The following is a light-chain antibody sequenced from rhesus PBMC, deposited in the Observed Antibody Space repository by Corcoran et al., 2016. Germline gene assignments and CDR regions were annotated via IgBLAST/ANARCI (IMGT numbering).Light chain of an antibody. CDR3: QHGYGTPYS. J-gene: IGKJ2*01. V-gene: IGKV1-74*01. CDR1: ENVNNY. CDR2: KAS. Sequence: DIQMTQSPSSLSASVGDRVTITCRASENVNNYFNWYQQKPGKAPKLLIYKASTLQSGGPSRFSGSGSGTDYTFTSSSLQPEDVATYYCQHGYGTPYSFGQGTKVEIK.